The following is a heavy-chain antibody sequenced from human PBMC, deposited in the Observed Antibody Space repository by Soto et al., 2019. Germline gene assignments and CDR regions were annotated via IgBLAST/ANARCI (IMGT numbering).Heavy chain of an antibody. CDR2: ISGSGSNT. D-gene: IGHD6-13*01. CDR3: AKDSSSGYFDY. V-gene: IGHV3-23*01. Sequence: SLRLSCAASGFTFSSYGMHWVRQAPGKGLEWVSAISGSGSNTYYAGSVKGRFTISRDNSKNTPYLQMNSLRAEDTAVYYCAKDSSSGYFDYWGQGTLVTVSS. J-gene: IGHJ4*02. CDR1: GFTFSSYG.